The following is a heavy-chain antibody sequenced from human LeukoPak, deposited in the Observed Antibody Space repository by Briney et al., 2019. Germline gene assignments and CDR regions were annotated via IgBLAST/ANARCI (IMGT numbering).Heavy chain of an antibody. J-gene: IGHJ4*02. CDR2: INHSGST. CDR1: GGSFSGYY. D-gene: IGHD2-15*01. Sequence: SETLSLTCAVYGGSFSGYYWSWIRQPPGKGLEWIGEINHSGSTNYNPSLKSRVTISVDTSKNQFSLKLSSVTAADTAVYYCARGRYCSGGSCYTKNFDYWGQGTLVTVSS. CDR3: ARGRYCSGGSCYTKNFDY. V-gene: IGHV4-34*01.